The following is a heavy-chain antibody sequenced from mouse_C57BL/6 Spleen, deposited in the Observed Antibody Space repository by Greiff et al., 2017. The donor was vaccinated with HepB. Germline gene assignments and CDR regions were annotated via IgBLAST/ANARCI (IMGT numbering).Heavy chain of an antibody. V-gene: IGHV5-17*01. CDR1: GFTFSDYG. CDR2: ISSGSSTI. D-gene: IGHD2-4*01. CDR3: AIGDYDWDFDY. J-gene: IGHJ2*01. Sequence: EVKLMESGGGLVKPGGSLKLSCAASGFTFSDYGMHWVRQAPEKGLEWVAYISSGSSTIYYADTVKGRFTISRDNAKNTLCLQMTSLRSEDTAMYYCAIGDYDWDFDYWGQGTTLTVSS.